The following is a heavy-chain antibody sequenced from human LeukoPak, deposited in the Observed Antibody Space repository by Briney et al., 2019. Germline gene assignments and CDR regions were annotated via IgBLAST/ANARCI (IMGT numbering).Heavy chain of an antibody. CDR3: ARDLRPYYDSSGYPPGGY. Sequence: ASVKVSCKASGYTFTSYGISWVRQAPGQGLEWMGWISAYNGNTNYAQKLQGGVTMTTVTSTSTAYMELRSLRSDDTAVYYCARDLRPYYDSSGYPPGGYWGQGTLVTVSS. D-gene: IGHD3-22*01. V-gene: IGHV1-18*01. CDR1: GYTFTSYG. J-gene: IGHJ4*02. CDR2: ISAYNGNT.